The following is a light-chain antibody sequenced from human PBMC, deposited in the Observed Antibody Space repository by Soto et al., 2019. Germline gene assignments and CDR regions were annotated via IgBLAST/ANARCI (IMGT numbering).Light chain of an antibody. Sequence: QSVLAQPASVSGSPGQSITISCTGTSSDVGGYDSVSWYQQHPGKAPKLLIYGVSYRPSGISPHFSGSKSGNTASLTISGLQTEDEADYYCTSFTTTFTYVFGSGTQVTVL. CDR2: GVS. CDR1: SSDVGGYDS. V-gene: IGLV2-14*01. J-gene: IGLJ1*01. CDR3: TSFTTTFTYV.